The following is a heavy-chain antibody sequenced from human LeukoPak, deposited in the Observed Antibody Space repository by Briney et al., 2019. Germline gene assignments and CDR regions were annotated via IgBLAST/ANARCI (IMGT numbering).Heavy chain of an antibody. CDR1: GFTFSSYA. J-gene: IGHJ4*02. D-gene: IGHD3-10*01. Sequence: GGSLRLSCAASGFTFSSYAMNWVRQAPGKGLEWVSIIFGNGDTTYYADSVKGRFTVSGDNSKDTLYLQMNDLRPDDTAIYYCAKRNTMVRGGPCFDYWGQGLLVTVSS. V-gene: IGHV3-23*01. CDR2: IFGNGDTT. CDR3: AKRNTMVRGGPCFDY.